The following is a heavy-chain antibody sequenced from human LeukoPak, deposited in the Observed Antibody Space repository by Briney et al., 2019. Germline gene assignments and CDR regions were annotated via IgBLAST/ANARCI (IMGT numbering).Heavy chain of an antibody. CDR2: INPSGGST. CDR1: GYTFTSYY. J-gene: IGHJ4*02. CDR3: ATVDYGGNSWGSFFDY. Sequence: ASVKVSCKASGYTFTSYYMHWVRQAPGQGLEWMGIINPSGGSTSYAQKFQGRVTMTRDTSTSTVYMELSSLRSEDTAVYYCATVDYGGNSWGSFFDYWGQGTLVTVSS. D-gene: IGHD4-23*01. V-gene: IGHV1-46*01.